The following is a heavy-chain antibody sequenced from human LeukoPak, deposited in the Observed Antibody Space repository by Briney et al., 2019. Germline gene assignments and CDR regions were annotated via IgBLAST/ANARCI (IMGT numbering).Heavy chain of an antibody. CDR1: GGTFSSYT. J-gene: IGHJ6*02. D-gene: IGHD2-15*01. V-gene: IGHV1-69*04. CDR2: IIPILGIA. Sequence: ASVKVSCKASGGTFSSYTISWVRQAPGQGLEWMGRIIPILGIANYAQKFQGRVTITADKSTSTAYMELSSLRSEDTAVYYCARDLCSYYGMDVWGQGTTVTVSS. CDR3: ARDLCSYYGMDV.